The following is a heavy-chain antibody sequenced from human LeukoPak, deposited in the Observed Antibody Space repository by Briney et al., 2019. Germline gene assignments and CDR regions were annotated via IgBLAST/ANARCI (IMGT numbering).Heavy chain of an antibody. CDR1: GGSFSGYY. CDR2: INHSGST. Sequence: SETLSLTCAVYGGSFSGYYWSWIRQPPGKGLEWIGEINHSGSTNYNPSLKSRVTISVDTSKNQFSLKLSSVTAADTAVYYCARLGYSSSWYQVYYWGQGTLVTVSS. D-gene: IGHD6-13*01. CDR3: ARLGYSSSWYQVYY. J-gene: IGHJ4*02. V-gene: IGHV4-34*01.